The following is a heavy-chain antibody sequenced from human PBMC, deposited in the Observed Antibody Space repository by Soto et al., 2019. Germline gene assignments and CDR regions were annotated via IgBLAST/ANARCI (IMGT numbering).Heavy chain of an antibody. CDR2: INAGNGNT. V-gene: IGHV1-3*01. J-gene: IGHJ6*02. D-gene: IGHD3-10*01. Sequence: ASVKVSCKASGYTFTSYAMHWVRQAPGQRLEWMGWINAGNGNTKYSQKFRGRVTITRDTSASTAYMELSSLRSEDTAVYYCARAPGRYYGSGSYYEYYYYYGMDVWGQGTTVTVSS. CDR1: GYTFTSYA. CDR3: ARAPGRYYGSGSYYEYYYYYGMDV.